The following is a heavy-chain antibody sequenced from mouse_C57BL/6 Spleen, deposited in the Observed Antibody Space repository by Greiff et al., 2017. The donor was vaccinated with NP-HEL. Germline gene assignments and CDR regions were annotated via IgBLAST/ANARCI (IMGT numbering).Heavy chain of an antibody. CDR2: IWRGGST. CDR3: AKTDAYYSNYDWYFDV. Sequence: QVQLQQSGPGLVQPSQSLSITCTVSGFSLTSYGVHWVRKSPGKGLEWLGVIWRGGSTDYNAAFMSRLSITKDNSKSQVFFKMNSLQADDTAIYYCAKTDAYYSNYDWYFDVWGTGTTVTVSS. CDR1: GFSLTSYG. J-gene: IGHJ1*03. V-gene: IGHV2-5*01. D-gene: IGHD2-5*01.